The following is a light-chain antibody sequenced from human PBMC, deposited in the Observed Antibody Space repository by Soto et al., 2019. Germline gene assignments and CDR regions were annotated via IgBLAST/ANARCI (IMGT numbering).Light chain of an antibody. CDR1: SSDVGSYNL. J-gene: IGLJ2*01. CDR3: CSYAGSNTVV. CDR2: EGT. V-gene: IGLV2-23*01. Sequence: QSVLTQPASVSGSPGQSITISCTGTSSDVGSYNLVSWYQQHPGKAPKLMIYEGTKRPSGISNRFSGSKSGNTASLTISGLHAEDEADYHCCSYAGSNTVVFGGGTKLTVL.